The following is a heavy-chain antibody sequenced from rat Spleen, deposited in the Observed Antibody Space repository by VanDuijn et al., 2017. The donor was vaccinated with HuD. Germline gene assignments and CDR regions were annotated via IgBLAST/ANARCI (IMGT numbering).Heavy chain of an antibody. D-gene: IGHD1-1*01. CDR2: MWSDADT. CDR3: TRDPITTRDYFDY. V-gene: IGHV2-32*01. J-gene: IGHJ2*01. CDR1: GFSLTDYH. Sequence: QVQLKESGPGLVQPSQTLSLTCTVSGFSLTDYHVHWVRQPPGKGLEWMGVMWSDADTSYNSDLKSRLSIRRDTSKSQVFLKMNSLQTEDTAIYFCTRDPITTRDYFDYWGQGVMVTVSS.